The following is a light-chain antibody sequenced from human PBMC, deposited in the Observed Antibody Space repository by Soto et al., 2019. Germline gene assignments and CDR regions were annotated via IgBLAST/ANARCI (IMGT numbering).Light chain of an antibody. CDR2: EVS. CDR3: SSYTSSSNYV. V-gene: IGLV2-14*01. CDR1: SSDVGGYNY. Sequence: VLTQPASVSGSPGQSITISCTGTSSDVGGYNYISWYQQHPAKAPKLMIFEVSNRPSGISNRFSGSKSGNTASLTISGLRAEDEADYYCSSYTSSSNYVFGTGTKVTVL. J-gene: IGLJ1*01.